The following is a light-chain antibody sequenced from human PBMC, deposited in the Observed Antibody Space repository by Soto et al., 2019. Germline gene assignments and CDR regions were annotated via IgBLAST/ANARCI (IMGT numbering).Light chain of an antibody. CDR3: QQVKSYPRT. V-gene: IGKV1-17*01. J-gene: IGKJ4*01. CDR1: QGIDKD. Sequence: IQMTQSPSSLSASVGDTVTLTCRASQGIDKDLGWYQQKPGKAPNLLIHAASTLQSGVPSRFSGSGSGTEFTLTISSLQPEDFATYYCQQVKSYPRTFGGGTKVEIK. CDR2: AAS.